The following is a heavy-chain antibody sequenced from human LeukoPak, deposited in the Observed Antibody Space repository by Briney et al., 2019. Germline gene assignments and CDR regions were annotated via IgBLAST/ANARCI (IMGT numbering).Heavy chain of an antibody. CDR1: GFTFGSFW. CDR3: VGGSGWLFDY. J-gene: IGHJ4*02. D-gene: IGHD6-19*01. V-gene: IGHV3-7*01. CDR2: IKQDGSEK. Sequence: GGSLRLSCAASGFTFGSFWMFWVRQAPGRGLEWVANIKQDGSEKYYVDSVKGRFTISRDNAENLLSLQMNSLRADDTAVYYCVGGSGWLFDYWGQGTLVTVSS.